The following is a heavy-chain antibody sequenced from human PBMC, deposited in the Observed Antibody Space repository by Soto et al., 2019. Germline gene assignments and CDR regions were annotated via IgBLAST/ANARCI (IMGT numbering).Heavy chain of an antibody. D-gene: IGHD6-13*01. V-gene: IGHV4-59*08. Sequence: SETLSLTCTVSGGSISSYYWSWIRQPPGKGLEWIGYIYYSGSTNYNPSLKSRVTISVDTSKNQFSLKLSSVTAADTAVYYCARQVSSSSWYPTGYYYYMDVCGKGTTVTVSS. CDR3: ARQVSSSSWYPTGYYYYMDV. CDR1: GGSISSYY. J-gene: IGHJ6*03. CDR2: IYYSGST.